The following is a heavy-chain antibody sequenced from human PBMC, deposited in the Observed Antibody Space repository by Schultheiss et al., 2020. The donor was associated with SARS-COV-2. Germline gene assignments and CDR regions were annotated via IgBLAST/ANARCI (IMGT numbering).Heavy chain of an antibody. CDR3: ARDGPLIAVAGTWDYYGMDV. V-gene: IGHV3-7*03. CDR2: IKQDGSEK. J-gene: IGHJ6*02. D-gene: IGHD6-19*01. CDR1: GFTFSSYW. Sequence: GGSLRLSCAASGFTFSSYWMSWVRQAPGKGLEWVANIKQDGSEKYYVDSVKGRFTISRDNAKNSLYLQMNSLRAEDTAVYYCARDGPLIAVAGTWDYYGMDVWGQGTTVTVSS.